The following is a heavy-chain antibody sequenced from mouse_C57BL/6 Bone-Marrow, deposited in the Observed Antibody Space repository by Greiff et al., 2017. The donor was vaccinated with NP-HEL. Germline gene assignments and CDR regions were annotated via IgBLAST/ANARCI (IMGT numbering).Heavy chain of an antibody. V-gene: IGHV1-69*01. J-gene: IGHJ3*01. CDR3: ARDYGSRAWFAY. CDR1: GYTFTSYW. D-gene: IGHD1-1*01. Sequence: VQLQQPGAELVMPGASVKLSCKASGYTFTSYWMHWVKQRPGQGLEWIGEIDPSDSYTNYNQKFKGKSTLTVDKSSSTAYMQLSSLTSEDSAVYYGARDYGSRAWFAYWGQGTLVTVSA. CDR2: IDPSDSYT.